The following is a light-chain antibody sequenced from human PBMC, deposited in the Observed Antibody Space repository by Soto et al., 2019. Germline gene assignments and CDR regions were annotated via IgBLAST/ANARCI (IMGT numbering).Light chain of an antibody. CDR1: QSVSSSS. J-gene: IGKJ5*01. CDR3: QQYGSSSIT. CDR2: STS. V-gene: IGKV3-20*01. Sequence: EIVLTQSPGTLSLSPGEKATISCRASQSVSSSSLAWNQQKPGQAPRLLIYSTSSRATGIPDRCSGSGPATDFSLTISRLEPEDFGVYYCQQYGSSSITFGQGTRLEIK.